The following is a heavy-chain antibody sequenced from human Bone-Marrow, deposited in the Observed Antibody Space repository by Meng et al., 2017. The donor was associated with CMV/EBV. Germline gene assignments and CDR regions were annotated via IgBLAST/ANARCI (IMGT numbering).Heavy chain of an antibody. V-gene: IGHV3-23*01. D-gene: IGHD3-9*01. CDR2: ISSVDNRA. CDR1: GFTFTNYA. Sequence: GGSLRLSCVASGFTFTNYAMGWVRQAPGKGLEWVSTISSVDNRAYYADSVKGRFTIFRDNSKNMLYLQMNSLRAEDTAVYYCARGGVIFDWFPYYGMDVWCQGTTVTV. CDR3: ARGGVIFDWFPYYGMDV. J-gene: IGHJ6*02.